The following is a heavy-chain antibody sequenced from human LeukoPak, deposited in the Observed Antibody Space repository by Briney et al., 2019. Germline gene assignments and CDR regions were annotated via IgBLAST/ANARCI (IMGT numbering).Heavy chain of an antibody. J-gene: IGHJ4*02. CDR1: GFTFSDYY. CDR2: ISTRGSDI. V-gene: IGHV3-11*01. Sequence: PGGSLRLSCVASGFTFSDYYMSWIRQAPGKGLECASYISTRGSDIDYADSLKGRFTISRDNAKSALYLQMNSLRADDTAVYYCARDWPLGAGLWFGELPRSGLDYWGQGTLVTVSS. D-gene: IGHD3-10*01. CDR3: ARDWPLGAGLWFGELPRSGLDY.